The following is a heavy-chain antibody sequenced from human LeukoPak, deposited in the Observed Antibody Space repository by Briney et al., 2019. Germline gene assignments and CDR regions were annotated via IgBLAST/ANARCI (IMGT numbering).Heavy chain of an antibody. Sequence: SETLSLTCTVSGGSISSYYWSWIRQPPGKGLGWIGYIYYSGSTNYNPSLKSRVTISVDTSKNQFSLKVSSVTAADTAVYYCARDLGYGGYARFDYWGQGTLVTVSS. CDR1: GGSISSYY. CDR3: ARDLGYGGYARFDY. V-gene: IGHV4-59*01. CDR2: IYYSGST. J-gene: IGHJ4*02. D-gene: IGHD5-12*01.